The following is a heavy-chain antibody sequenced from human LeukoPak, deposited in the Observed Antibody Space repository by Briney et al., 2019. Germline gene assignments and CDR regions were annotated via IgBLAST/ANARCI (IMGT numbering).Heavy chain of an antibody. J-gene: IGHJ3*02. V-gene: IGHV5-51*01. CDR2: IYPGDSDT. CDR3: ATNPITGGDAFDI. Sequence: GESLKISCKGSGYSFTSYWIGWVRQMPGKGLEWIGIIYPGDSDTRYSPSFQGQVTISADKSISTAYLQWSSLKASDTAMYYCATNPITGGDAFDIWGPGTMVTVSS. D-gene: IGHD7-27*01. CDR1: GYSFTSYW.